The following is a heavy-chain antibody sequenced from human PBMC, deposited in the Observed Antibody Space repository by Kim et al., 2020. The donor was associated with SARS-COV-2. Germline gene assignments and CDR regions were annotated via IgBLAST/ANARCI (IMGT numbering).Heavy chain of an antibody. CDR1: GFTFNNYA. Sequence: GGSLRLSCAASGFTFNNYAMSWVRQAPGKGLEWVSGIRDSGGSTKYADSVKGRFSISRDNSKNTLYLQMDSLRAEDTAVYYCAKVTSGSSGWFEYFQHWGQGTLGTVSS. D-gene: IGHD6-19*01. J-gene: IGHJ1*01. V-gene: IGHV3-23*01. CDR3: AKVTSGSSGWFEYFQH. CDR2: IRDSGGST.